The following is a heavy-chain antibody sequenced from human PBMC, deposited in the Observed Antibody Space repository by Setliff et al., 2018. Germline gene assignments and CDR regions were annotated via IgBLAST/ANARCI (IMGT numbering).Heavy chain of an antibody. J-gene: IGHJ4*02. D-gene: IGHD3-10*01. CDR1: GGSISSSSYQ. CDR3: ARHQFVGGYYGSVTYRHFDY. Sequence: SETLSLTCTVSGGSISSSSYQWGWVRQTPGKGLEWIGSIYYSGTAYCNPSLKSRVTISVDTSKKQFSLQVTSVTATDTAIYYCARHQFVGGYYGSVTYRHFDYWGQGILVTVSS. V-gene: IGHV4-39*01. CDR2: IYYSGTA.